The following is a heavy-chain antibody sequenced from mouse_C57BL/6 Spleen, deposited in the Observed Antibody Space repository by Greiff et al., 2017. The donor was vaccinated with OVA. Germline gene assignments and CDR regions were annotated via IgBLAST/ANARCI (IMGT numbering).Heavy chain of an antibody. V-gene: IGHV1-18*01. CDR3: ARRLLRFYYFDY. D-gene: IGHD1-1*01. J-gene: IGHJ2*01. Sequence: VQLQQSGPELVKPGASVKIPCKASGYTFTDYNMDWVKQSHGKSLEWIGDINPNNGGTIYNQKFKGKATLTVDKSSSTAYMELRSLTSEDTAVYYCARRLLRFYYFDYRGQGTTLTVSS. CDR1: GYTFTDYN. CDR2: INPNNGGT.